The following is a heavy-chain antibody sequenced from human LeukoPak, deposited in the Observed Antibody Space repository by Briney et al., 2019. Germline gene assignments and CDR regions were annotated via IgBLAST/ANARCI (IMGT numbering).Heavy chain of an antibody. D-gene: IGHD3-10*01. V-gene: IGHV3-7*01. CDR3: ASGGSGKYYYMDV. J-gene: IGHJ6*03. Sequence: GGSLRLSCAASGFTFSSYWMSWVRQAPGKGLEWVANIKQEGSEKYYVDSVKGRFTISRDNAKNSLYLQMNSLRAEDTAVYYCASGGSGKYYYMDVWGKGTTVTVSS. CDR2: IKQEGSEK. CDR1: GFTFSSYW.